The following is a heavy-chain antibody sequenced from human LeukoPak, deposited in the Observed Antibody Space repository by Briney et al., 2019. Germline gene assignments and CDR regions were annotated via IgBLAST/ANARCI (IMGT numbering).Heavy chain of an antibody. D-gene: IGHD5-24*01. J-gene: IGHJ4*01. CDR2: VGIDSGNT. V-gene: IGHV3-48*01. Sequence: GGSLRLSCAASGFRFSDYSMNWVRQAPGKGLEWISYVGIDSGNTNYAEYVKGRFTISADKAKNSVYLQMNSLRFDDTAVYYCARDYKYAFDNWGQGTLVTDSS. CDR3: ARDYKYAFDN. CDR1: GFRFSDYS.